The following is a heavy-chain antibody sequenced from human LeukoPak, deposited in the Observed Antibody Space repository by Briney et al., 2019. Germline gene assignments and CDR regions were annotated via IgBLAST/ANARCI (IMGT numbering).Heavy chain of an antibody. D-gene: IGHD3-10*01. V-gene: IGHV3-30*03. CDR1: GFAFSQFP. J-gene: IGHJ4*02. CDR3: ARDKSYFGSGNYHYFDS. CDR2: ISHDGGNK. Sequence: GGSLRLSCAASGFAFSQFPVHWVRQAPGKRLEWVAFISHDGGNKKYGDSVKGRFTISRDNSKNTVYLQMNSLRPEDTALYYCARDKSYFGSGNYHYFDSWGQGALVIVSS.